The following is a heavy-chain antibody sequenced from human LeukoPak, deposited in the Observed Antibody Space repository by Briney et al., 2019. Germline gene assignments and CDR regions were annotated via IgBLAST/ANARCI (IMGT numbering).Heavy chain of an antibody. CDR3: ARVLGWAGFDY. CDR1: GGSISGYY. V-gene: IGHV4-4*07. Sequence: SETLSLTCTVSGGSISGYYWSWIRQLPGKGLEWIGRIYSSGSTNYNPSLKSRLTMSVDTSKNQFSLRLSSVTAADTAVYYCARVLGWAGFDYWGQGTLVTVSS. D-gene: IGHD6-19*01. J-gene: IGHJ4*02. CDR2: IYSSGST.